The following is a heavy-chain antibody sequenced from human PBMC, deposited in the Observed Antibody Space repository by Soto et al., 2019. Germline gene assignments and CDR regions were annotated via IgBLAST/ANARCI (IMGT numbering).Heavy chain of an antibody. D-gene: IGHD3-3*01. CDR2: IYYSGST. CDR3: ARGRFLEWLLQRYYFDY. V-gene: IGHV4-59*01. CDR1: GGSISSYY. Sequence: SETLSLTCTVSGGSISSYYWSWIRQPPGKGLEWIGYIYYSGSTSYNPSLKSRVTIPVDTSKNQFSLKLSSVTAADTAVYYCARGRFLEWLLQRYYFDYWGQGTLVTVSS. J-gene: IGHJ4*02.